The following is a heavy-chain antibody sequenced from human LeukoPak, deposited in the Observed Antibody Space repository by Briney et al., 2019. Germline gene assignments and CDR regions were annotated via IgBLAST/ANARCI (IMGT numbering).Heavy chain of an antibody. D-gene: IGHD3-22*01. CDR2: PYSGGDT. CDR3: ARDRSPWNSAYYGMDV. J-gene: IGHJ6*02. V-gene: IGHV3-66*01. CDR1: GFTVRSIY. Sequence: GGSLSLSCAASGFTVRSIYMTWVGQAPGKGLEWVSVPYSGGDTDYADSVECRFPISRDNSKNTLFLQMNSLSTEDSAVYFCARDRSPWNSAYYGMDVWGQGTTVTVSS.